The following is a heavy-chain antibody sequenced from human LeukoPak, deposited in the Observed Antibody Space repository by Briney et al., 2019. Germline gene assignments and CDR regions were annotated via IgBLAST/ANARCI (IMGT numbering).Heavy chain of an antibody. J-gene: IGHJ5*02. CDR1: GFTFSSYE. D-gene: IGHD3-3*01. V-gene: IGHV3-48*03. Sequence: GSLRLSCAASGFTFSSYEMNWVRQAPGKGLEWVSYISSSGSTIYYADSVKGRFTISRDNAKNSLYLQMNSLRAQDTAVYYCAIERSGYHHWGQGTLVTVSS. CDR3: AIERSGYHH. CDR2: ISSSGSTI.